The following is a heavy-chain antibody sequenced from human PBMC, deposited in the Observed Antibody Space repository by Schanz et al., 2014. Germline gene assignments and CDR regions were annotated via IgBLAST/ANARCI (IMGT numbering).Heavy chain of an antibody. CDR1: GFTFSNYA. CDR2: IYSGGST. D-gene: IGHD1-1*01. J-gene: IGHJ3*02. V-gene: IGHV3-66*01. CDR3: ARDRWDWNNAFDI. Sequence: EVQLVESGGGLVQPGGSLRLSCAASGFTFSNYAFHWVRQAPGKGLEWVSVIYSGGSTYYADSVKGRFTISRDNSKNTLYLQMNSLRAEDTAVYYCARDRWDWNNAFDIWGQGTMVTVSS.